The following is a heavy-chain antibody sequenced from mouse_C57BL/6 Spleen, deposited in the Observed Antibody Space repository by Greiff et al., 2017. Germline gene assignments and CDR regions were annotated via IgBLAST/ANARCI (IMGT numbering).Heavy chain of an antibody. V-gene: IGHV1-39*01. J-gene: IGHJ3*01. Sequence: VQLQQPGPELVTPGASVKISCKASGYSFTDYNMNWVKQSTGKSLEWIGVINPNYGTTSYNQKFKGKATLTVDKSSSTAYMQLNSLTSEDSAVDYCATYCSNYWFAYWGQGTLVTVSA. CDR2: INPNYGTT. CDR1: GYSFTDYN. CDR3: ATYCSNYWFAY. D-gene: IGHD2-5*01.